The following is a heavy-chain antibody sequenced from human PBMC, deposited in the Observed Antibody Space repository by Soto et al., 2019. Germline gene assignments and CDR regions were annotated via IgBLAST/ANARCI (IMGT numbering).Heavy chain of an antibody. Sequence: SETLSLTCTVSGGSIGSYYWSWIRQPPGKGLEWIGYIYYSGSTNYNPSLKSRVTISVDTSKNQFSLKLSSVTAADTAVYYCARGRPNHYILTGPKSYYYGMDVWGQGTTVTASS. V-gene: IGHV4-59*01. CDR3: ARGRPNHYILTGPKSYYYGMDV. CDR1: GGSIGSYY. J-gene: IGHJ6*02. CDR2: IYYSGST. D-gene: IGHD3-9*01.